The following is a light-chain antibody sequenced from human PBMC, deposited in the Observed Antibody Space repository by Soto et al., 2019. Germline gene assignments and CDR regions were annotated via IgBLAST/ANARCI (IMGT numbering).Light chain of an antibody. CDR3: QQNGYSPPYT. CDR1: QSVSSSY. Sequence: EIVLTQSPGTLSLSPGERATLSCRASQSVSSSYLAWYQQKPDQAPSLLIYGSSRMATVIPDRFSGSGSGTDFTLTISRLDHEDFAVYYCQQNGYSPPYTFGQGTKLEIK. J-gene: IGKJ2*01. V-gene: IGKV3-20*01. CDR2: GSS.